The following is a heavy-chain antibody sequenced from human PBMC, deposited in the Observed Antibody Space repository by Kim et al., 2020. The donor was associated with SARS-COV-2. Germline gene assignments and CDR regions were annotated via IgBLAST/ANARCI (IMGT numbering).Heavy chain of an antibody. J-gene: IGHJ6*02. Sequence: GGSLRLSCAASGFTFSSYAMSWVRQAPGKGLEWVSAISGSGGSTYYADSVKGRFTISRDNSKNTLYLQMNSLRAEDTAVYYCATKRYYDFWSGYYFNDYYCMDVWGQGTTVTVSS. V-gene: IGHV3-23*01. CDR3: ATKRYYDFWSGYYFNDYYCMDV. D-gene: IGHD3-3*01. CDR2: ISGSGGST. CDR1: GFTFSSYA.